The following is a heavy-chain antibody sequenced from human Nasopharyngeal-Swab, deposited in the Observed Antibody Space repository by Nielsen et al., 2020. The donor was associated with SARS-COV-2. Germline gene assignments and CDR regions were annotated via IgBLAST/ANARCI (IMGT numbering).Heavy chain of an antibody. CDR3: ARDTPAMFAY. V-gene: IGHV3-21*06. CDR2: ISSTGDYI. J-gene: IGHJ4*02. Sequence: GESLKIPCAASGFTFSLYTINWVRQAPGKGLEWVSAISSTGDYIYYAPSVRGRFTISRDNAKNSVYLQMNSLRAEDTAVYYCARDTPAMFAYWGQGTLVTVSS. CDR1: GFTFSLYT.